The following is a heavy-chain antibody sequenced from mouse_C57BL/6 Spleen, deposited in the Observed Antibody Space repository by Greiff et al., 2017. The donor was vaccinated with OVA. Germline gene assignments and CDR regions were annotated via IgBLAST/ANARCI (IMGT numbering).Heavy chain of an antibody. D-gene: IGHD2-12*01. V-gene: IGHV5-9-1*02. Sequence: EVMLVESGEGLVKPGGSLKLSCAASGFTFSSYAMSWVRQTPEQRLEWVAYISSGGDYIYYADTVKGRFTISRDNARNTLYLQMSSLKSEDTAMYYCTRGYSYYYAMDYWGQGTSVTVSS. CDR2: ISSGGDYI. J-gene: IGHJ4*01. CDR1: GFTFSSYA. CDR3: TRGYSYYYAMDY.